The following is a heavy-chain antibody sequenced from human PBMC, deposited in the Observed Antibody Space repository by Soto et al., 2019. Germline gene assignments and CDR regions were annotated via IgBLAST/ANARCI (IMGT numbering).Heavy chain of an antibody. CDR1: GGTFSSYA. CDR2: IIPISETT. CDR3: ARSQGSSTSGELFYYYYYGMDV. Sequence: QVQLVQSGAEVKKPGSSVKVSCKASGGTFSSYAISWVRQAPGQGLEWMGGIIPISETTNYAQKFQGRVTITADESKSTAYMELRSLRSEDTAAYYCARSQGSSTSGELFYYYYYGMDVWGQGTTVTVSS. D-gene: IGHD2-2*01. V-gene: IGHV1-69*01. J-gene: IGHJ6*02.